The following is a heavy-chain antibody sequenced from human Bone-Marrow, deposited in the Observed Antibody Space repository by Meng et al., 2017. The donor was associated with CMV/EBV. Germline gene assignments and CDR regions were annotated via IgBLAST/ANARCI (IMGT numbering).Heavy chain of an antibody. Sequence: SETLSLTCAVYGGSFSGYYWSWIRQPPGKGLEWIGEINHSGSTNYNPSRKSRVTIPVDTSKNQFSLKLSSVTAADTAVYYCAGYIVGATRYWGQGTLVTVYS. CDR3: AGYIVGATRY. J-gene: IGHJ4*02. CDR1: GGSFSGYY. D-gene: IGHD1-26*01. V-gene: IGHV4-34*01. CDR2: INHSGST.